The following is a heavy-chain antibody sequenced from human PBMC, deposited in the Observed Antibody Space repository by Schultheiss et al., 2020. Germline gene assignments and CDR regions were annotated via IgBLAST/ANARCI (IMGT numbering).Heavy chain of an antibody. D-gene: IGHD2-15*01. J-gene: IGHJ6*03. CDR1: GGSISSYY. CDR3: ARGGCSGGSCYIYYYYYMDV. Sequence: SETLSLTCTVSGGSISSYYWSWIRQPPGKGLEWIGYIYYSGSTYYNPSLKSRVTISVDTSKNQFSLKLSSVTAADTAVYYCARGGCSGGSCYIYYYYYMDVWGIGTTVTVSS. V-gene: IGHV4-59*12. CDR2: IYYSGST.